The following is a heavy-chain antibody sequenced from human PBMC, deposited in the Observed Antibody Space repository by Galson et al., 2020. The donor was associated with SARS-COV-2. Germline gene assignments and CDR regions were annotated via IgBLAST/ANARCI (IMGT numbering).Heavy chain of an antibody. V-gene: IGHV3-9*01. CDR1: GLTFDEYA. CDR2: ISWNSGSI. D-gene: IGHD6-19*01. J-gene: IGHJ4*02. Sequence: GGSLRLSCVVSGLTFDEYAMHWVRQVPGKGLEWLSGISWNSGSINYADSLKGRITISRDNAQNSLYLQVNSLRPEDSALYYCAKDMSLAVTGTLDSWGQGTLVTVSS. CDR3: AKDMSLAVTGTLDS.